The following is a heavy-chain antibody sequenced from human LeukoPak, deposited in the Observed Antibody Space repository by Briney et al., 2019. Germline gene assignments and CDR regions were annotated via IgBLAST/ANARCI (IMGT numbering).Heavy chain of an antibody. Sequence: PGRSLRLSCAASGFTFSSYGMHWVRRAPGKGLEWVAVIWYDGSNKYYADSVKGRFTISRDNSKNTLYLQMNSLRAEDTAVYYCARDSSYGQRGFDYYYYGMDVWGQGTTVTVSS. V-gene: IGHV3-33*01. CDR2: IWYDGSNK. J-gene: IGHJ6*02. D-gene: IGHD5-18*01. CDR3: ARDSSYGQRGFDYYYYGMDV. CDR1: GFTFSSYG.